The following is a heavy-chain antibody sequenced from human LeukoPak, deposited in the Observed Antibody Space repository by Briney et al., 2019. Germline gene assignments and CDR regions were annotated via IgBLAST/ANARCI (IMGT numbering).Heavy chain of an antibody. V-gene: IGHV1-8*01. CDR2: MNPNSGNT. Sequence: GASAKVSCKASGYTFTSYDINWVRQATGQGLEWMGWMNPNSGNTGYAQKFQGRVTMTRNTSISTAYMELSSLRSEDTAVYYCARDFPYYDILTGCRNYYYGMDVWGQGTTVTVSS. D-gene: IGHD3-9*01. J-gene: IGHJ6*02. CDR3: ARDFPYYDILTGCRNYYYGMDV. CDR1: GYTFTSYD.